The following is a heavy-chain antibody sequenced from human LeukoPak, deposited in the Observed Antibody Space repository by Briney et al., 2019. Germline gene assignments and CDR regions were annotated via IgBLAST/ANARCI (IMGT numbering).Heavy chain of an antibody. Sequence: SETLSLTCTVSGGSIRSYYWSWIRQPPGKGLEWIGYIYYSGNTNYNPSLKSRVTISVDTSKNQFSLKLSSVTAADTAVYYCARGAGYCGGDCYLNWFDHWGQGTLVTVSS. D-gene: IGHD2-21*02. J-gene: IGHJ5*02. CDR2: IYYSGNT. CDR1: GGSIRSYY. V-gene: IGHV4-59*01. CDR3: ARGAGYCGGDCYLNWFDH.